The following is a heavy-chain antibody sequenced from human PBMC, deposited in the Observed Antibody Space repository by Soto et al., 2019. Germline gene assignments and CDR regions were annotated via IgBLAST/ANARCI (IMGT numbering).Heavy chain of an antibody. J-gene: IGHJ6*03. CDR2: ISGSAGST. CDR1: GFTFSNYA. D-gene: IGHD3-16*01. Sequence: EVQLLESGGGLVQPGGSLRLSCAASGFTFSNYAMSWVRQAPGKGLEWVSAISGSAGSTYYADSVKGRFTISSDNSNNTLYLQINGLRAEDTAVYYCAKDLVPNVGEVRSVAYYIDVWGTGTTVTVSS. V-gene: IGHV3-23*01. CDR3: AKDLVPNVGEVRSVAYYIDV.